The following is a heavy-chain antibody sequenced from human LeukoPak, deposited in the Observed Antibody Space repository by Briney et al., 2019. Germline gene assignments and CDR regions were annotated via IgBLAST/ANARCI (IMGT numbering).Heavy chain of an antibody. D-gene: IGHD5-18*01. CDR3: ARDLVGYSYGYYYYYYGMDV. V-gene: IGHV3-30*04. Sequence: GGSLGLSCAPSGFTFSSYAMHWVRQAPGKGLEWVAVISYDGSNKYYADSVKGRFTTSRDNSKNTLYLQMNSLRAEDTAVYYCARDLVGYSYGYYYYYYGMDVWGQGTTVTVSS. J-gene: IGHJ6*02. CDR1: GFTFSSYA. CDR2: ISYDGSNK.